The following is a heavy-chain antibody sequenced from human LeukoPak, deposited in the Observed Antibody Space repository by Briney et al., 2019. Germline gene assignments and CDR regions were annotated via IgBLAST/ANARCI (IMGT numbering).Heavy chain of an antibody. V-gene: IGHV1-69*13. J-gene: IGHJ5*02. Sequence: ASVKISCKASGYTFTGYYMHWVRQAPGQGLEWMGGIIPIFGTANYAQKFQGRVTITADESTSTAYMELSSLRSEDTAVYYCAKGNWRPCGGDCYTYNWFDPWGQGTLVTVSS. CDR3: AKGNWRPCGGDCYTYNWFDP. D-gene: IGHD2-21*01. CDR1: GYTFTGYY. CDR2: IIPIFGTA.